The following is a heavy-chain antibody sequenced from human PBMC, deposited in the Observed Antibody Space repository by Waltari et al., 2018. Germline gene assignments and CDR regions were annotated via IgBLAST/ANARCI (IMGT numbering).Heavy chain of an antibody. V-gene: IGHV1-8*03. CDR2: RNPNSGNT. J-gene: IGHJ4*02. Sequence: QVQLVQSGAEVKKPGASVKVSCKASGYTFTSYDINWVRQATGQGLEWMGWRNPNSGNTGYAQKFQGRVTITRNTSISTAYMELSSLRSEDTAVYYCARGRGYCGSTSCHHFDYWGQGTLVTVSS. CDR3: ARGRGYCGSTSCHHFDY. CDR1: GYTFTSYD. D-gene: IGHD2-2*01.